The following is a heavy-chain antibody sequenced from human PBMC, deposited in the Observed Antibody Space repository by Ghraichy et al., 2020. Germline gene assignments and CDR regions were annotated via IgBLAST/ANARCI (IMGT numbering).Heavy chain of an antibody. V-gene: IGHV1-18*04. CDR1: GYTFTSYG. D-gene: IGHD6-25*01. Sequence: ASVKVSCKASGYTFTSYGISWVRQAPGQGLEWMGWISAYNGNTQLEQRLQGRVTMTTDTSTSTAYMELRSLRSDDTAVYYCARTPKVAANDPYYFDYWGQGTLVTVSS. CDR3: ARTPKVAANDPYYFDY. J-gene: IGHJ4*02. CDR2: ISAYNGNT.